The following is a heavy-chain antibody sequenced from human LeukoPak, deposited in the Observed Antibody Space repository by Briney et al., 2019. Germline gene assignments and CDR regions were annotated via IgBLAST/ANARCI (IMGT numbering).Heavy chain of an antibody. CDR1: GGSISSYY. Sequence: SSETLSLTCTVSGGSISSYYWSWIRQPPGKGLEWIGYIYYSGSTNYNPSLKSRVTISVDTSKNQFSLKLSSVTAADTAVYYCAGLLLSGYKGTYYFDYWGQGTLVTVSS. V-gene: IGHV4-59*08. CDR3: AGLLLSGYKGTYYFDY. J-gene: IGHJ4*02. CDR2: IYYSGST. D-gene: IGHD5-12*01.